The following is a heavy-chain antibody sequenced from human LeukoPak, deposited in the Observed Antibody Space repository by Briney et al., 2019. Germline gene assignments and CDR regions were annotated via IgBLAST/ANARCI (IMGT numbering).Heavy chain of an antibody. D-gene: IGHD5-12*01. Sequence: ETLSLTCTVSGGSISSYYWSWIRQAPGKGLEWVSVIYSGGSSYYADSVKGRFTISRDNSKNTVYLQMNSLRVEDTAVYYCARGMGGYGGYDYWGQGTLVTVSS. CDR2: IYSGGSS. J-gene: IGHJ4*02. V-gene: IGHV3-66*01. CDR3: ARGMGGYGGYDY. CDR1: GGSISSYY.